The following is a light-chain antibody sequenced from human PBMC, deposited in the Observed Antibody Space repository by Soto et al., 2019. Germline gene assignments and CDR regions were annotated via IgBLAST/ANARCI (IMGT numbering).Light chain of an antibody. Sequence: EIVMTQSPATLSVSPGERATLSCRASQSVSSNLAWYQQKPGQAPRLLIYGASNRATGIPDRFSGSGSGTDFTLTISRLGPEDLAVYYCQQYGSSPLSFGGGTKVDIK. CDR3: QQYGSSPLS. J-gene: IGKJ4*01. CDR2: GAS. CDR1: QSVSSN. V-gene: IGKV3-20*01.